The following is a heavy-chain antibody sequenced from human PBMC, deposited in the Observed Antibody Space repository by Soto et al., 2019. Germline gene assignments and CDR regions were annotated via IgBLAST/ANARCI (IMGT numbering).Heavy chain of an antibody. D-gene: IGHD3-22*01. J-gene: IGHJ3*02. CDR2: ISGGGAGT. V-gene: IGHV3-23*01. Sequence: EVQLLESGGGFVQPGGSLRLSCAASGFTFGSYAMTWVRQAPGKGLEWVSSISGGGAGTYYADSVKGRFTISRDNSKNTLYLQLSSLRAEDTAIYYCAKVNTMMVGSGNAFDMWGQGTMVTVSS. CDR3: AKVNTMMVGSGNAFDM. CDR1: GFTFGSYA.